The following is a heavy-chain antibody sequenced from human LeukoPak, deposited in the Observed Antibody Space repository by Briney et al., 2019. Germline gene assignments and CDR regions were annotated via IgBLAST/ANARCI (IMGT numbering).Heavy chain of an antibody. D-gene: IGHD5-18*01. J-gene: IGHJ6*02. V-gene: IGHV1-69*02. CDR3: ARIPSGDVDTAMVMYYHYGMDV. CDR2: IIPLFGIV. Sequence: SVKVSCKASGGTFSSHTISWVRQAPEQGLEWMGRIIPLFGIVNYAQKFQDRVTITADKSTSTAYMEVSSLRSEDTAVYYCARIPSGDVDTAMVMYYHYGMDVWGQGTTATVSS. CDR1: GGTFSSHT.